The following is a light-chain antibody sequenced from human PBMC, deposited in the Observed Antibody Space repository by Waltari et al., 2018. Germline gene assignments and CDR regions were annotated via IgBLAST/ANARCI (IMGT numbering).Light chain of an antibody. CDR3: QQSWHNPPT. V-gene: IGKV1-39*01. CDR1: EDIKIH. Sequence: DVQMTQSPSSLSASLGDRVTITCRPREDIKIHCGWYQPTPGKAPKLLIYEAFILQPGVPSRFSGSASGTNFTLTIDSLQPEDFATYYCQQSWHNPPTFGQGTRLDI. J-gene: IGKJ5*01. CDR2: EAF.